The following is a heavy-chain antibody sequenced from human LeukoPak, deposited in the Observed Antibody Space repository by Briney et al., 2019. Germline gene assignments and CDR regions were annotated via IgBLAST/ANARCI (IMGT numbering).Heavy chain of an antibody. CDR1: GFTFSSYA. Sequence: GGSLRLSCAASGFTFSSYAMNWVRQAPGKGLEWVSAISGSGGSTYYADSVKGRFTISRENSKNMLYLQMNSLRAEDTAVYYCAKLMGPGAFDIWGQGTMVTVSS. J-gene: IGHJ3*02. CDR3: AKLMGPGAFDI. CDR2: ISGSGGST. V-gene: IGHV3-23*01. D-gene: IGHD3-16*01.